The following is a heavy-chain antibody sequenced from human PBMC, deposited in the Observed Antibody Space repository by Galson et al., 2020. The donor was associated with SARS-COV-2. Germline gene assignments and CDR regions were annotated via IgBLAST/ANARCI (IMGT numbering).Heavy chain of an antibody. J-gene: IGHJ6*03. CDR1: GFTFTTYG. CDR3: AKEGSSGYYYYMDV. Sequence: GGSLRLSCAASGFTFTTYGMSWGRQAPGKGLKWVASIRGGGGNTYYADSVKGRFTITRDNSKNTLDLQMNSLRAEDTAVYYCAKEGSSGYYYYMDVGGKGTTVTVSS. CDR2: IRGGGGNT. D-gene: IGHD6-6*01. V-gene: IGHV3-23*01.